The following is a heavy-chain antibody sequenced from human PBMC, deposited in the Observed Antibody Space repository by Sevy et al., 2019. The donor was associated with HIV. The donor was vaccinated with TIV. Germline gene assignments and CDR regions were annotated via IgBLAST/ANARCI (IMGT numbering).Heavy chain of an antibody. J-gene: IGHJ4*02. CDR1: TFTFSDYY. V-gene: IGHV3-11*01. D-gene: IGHD5-18*01. CDR3: ARVRYNYGSFYFDY. CDR2: ISSGGSRI. Sequence: GGSLRLSCAASTFTFSDYYMTWIRQAPGKGLESVSYISSGGSRIYYADSVKGQFTISRDNAKNSLYLHMNSLRAEDTAVYYCARVRYNYGSFYFDYWGQGTLVTVSS.